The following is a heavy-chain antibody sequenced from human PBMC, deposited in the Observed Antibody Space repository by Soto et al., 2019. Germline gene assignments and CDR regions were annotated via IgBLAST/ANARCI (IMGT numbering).Heavy chain of an antibody. CDR2: ISSSSSYI. Sequence: GGSLRLSCAASGFTFSSYSMNWVRQAPGKGMEWVSSISSSSSYIYYADSVKGRFTISRDNAKNSLYLQMNSLRAEDTAVYYCARGAEDCGDFFYYYYGMDVWGQGTMVTVSS. CDR1: GFTFSSYS. CDR3: ARGAEDCGDFFYYYYGMDV. J-gene: IGHJ6*02. V-gene: IGHV3-21*01. D-gene: IGHD4-17*01.